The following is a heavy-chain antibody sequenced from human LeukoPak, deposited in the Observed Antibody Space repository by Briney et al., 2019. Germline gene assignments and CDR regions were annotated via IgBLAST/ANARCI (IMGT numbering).Heavy chain of an antibody. D-gene: IGHD2-15*01. CDR1: GGSFSVYY. CDR2: INHSGST. Sequence: PSETLSLTCAVYGGSFSVYYWSWIRQPPGKGLEWIGEINHSGSTNYNPSLKSRVTISVDTSKNQFSLKLSSVTAADTAVYYCARLPRRYCSGGSCKPQWFDPWGQGTLVTVSS. J-gene: IGHJ5*02. V-gene: IGHV4-34*01. CDR3: ARLPRRYCSGGSCKPQWFDP.